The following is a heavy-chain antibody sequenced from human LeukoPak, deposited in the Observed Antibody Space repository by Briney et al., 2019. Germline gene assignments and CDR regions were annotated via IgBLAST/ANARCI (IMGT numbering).Heavy chain of an antibody. CDR3: ARGGSAWSDFDY. CDR2: IKQDGSEK. CDR1: GFTFSSYW. J-gene: IGHJ4*02. D-gene: IGHD3-16*01. Sequence: GESLKISCAASGFTFSSYWMCWVRQAPGEGLEWVANIKQDGSEKYNVDSVKGRFTISRDNAKNSLYLQMNSLRAEDTAVYYCARGGSAWSDFDYWGQGTLVTVSS. V-gene: IGHV3-7*01.